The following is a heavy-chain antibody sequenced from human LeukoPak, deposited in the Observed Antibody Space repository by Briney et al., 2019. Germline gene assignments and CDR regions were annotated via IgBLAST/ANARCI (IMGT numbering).Heavy chain of an antibody. D-gene: IGHD3-9*01. CDR2: ISSSGSTI. CDR1: GFTFSSYE. J-gene: IGHJ4*02. CDR3: AKWGDYDVLTGYYVPDY. Sequence: GGSLRLSCAASGFTFSSYEMNWVRQAPGKGLEWVSYISSSGSTIHYADSVKGRFTVSRDNSKSTLYLQMNSLRAEDTALYYCAKWGDYDVLTGYYVPDYWGQGTLVTVSS. V-gene: IGHV3-48*03.